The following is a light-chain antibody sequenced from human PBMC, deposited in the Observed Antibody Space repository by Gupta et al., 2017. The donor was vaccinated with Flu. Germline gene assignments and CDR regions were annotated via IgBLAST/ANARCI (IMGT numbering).Light chain of an antibody. V-gene: IGLV1-44*01. CDR3: AAWDDSLNGVL. Sequence: QSVLTPPPSASGTPGQRVTISCSGSSSNIGSNNVNWYQQLPGTAPKLLIYRYNQRPSGVPDRFSGSKSGTSASLAISGLQSEDEADYYCAAWDDSLNGVLFGGGTKVTVL. CDR1: SSNIGSNN. CDR2: RYN. J-gene: IGLJ2*01.